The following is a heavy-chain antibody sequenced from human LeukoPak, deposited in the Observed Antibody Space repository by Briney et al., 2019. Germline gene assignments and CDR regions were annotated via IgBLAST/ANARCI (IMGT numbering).Heavy chain of an antibody. CDR3: ASEDHCSSTSCYPFDY. D-gene: IGHD2-2*01. J-gene: IGHJ4*02. CDR1: GYTFTSYG. V-gene: IGHV1-2*06. Sequence: GASVKVSCKASGYTFTSYGISWVRQAPGQGLEWMGRINPNSGGTNYAQKFQGRVTMTRDTSISTAYMELSRLRSDDTAVYYCASEDHCSSTSCYPFDYWGQGTLVTVSS. CDR2: INPNSGGT.